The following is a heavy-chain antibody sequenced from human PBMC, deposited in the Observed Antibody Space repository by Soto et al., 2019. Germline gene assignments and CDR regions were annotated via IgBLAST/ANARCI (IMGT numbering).Heavy chain of an antibody. V-gene: IGHV4-59*08. CDR3: ASLNGYCVSTSCHGYYGMDV. CDR1: GGSITPYY. D-gene: IGHD2-2*03. CDR2: IYFAGTT. J-gene: IGHJ6*02. Sequence: SETLSLTCSVSGGSITPYYWSWIRQAPGKGLEWIGYIYFAGTTTYNPSLKSRVTMSVDTSENQFSLKLTSVTAADTAVYYCASLNGYCVSTSCHGYYGMDVWGQGTTVTVSS.